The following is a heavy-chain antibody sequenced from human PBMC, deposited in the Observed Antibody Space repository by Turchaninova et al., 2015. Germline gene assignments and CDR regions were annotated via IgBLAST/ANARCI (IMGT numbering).Heavy chain of an antibody. CDR1: GYSLSSGYY. CDR2: IYHSGGT. Sequence: VQLQESGPGLVKTSENLSLTCAVSGYSLSSGYYWGWIRQPPGKGLEWIGTIYHSGGTYYNPSLKSRVTISVDTSKNQFSLKLSSVTAADTAVYYCARQLNWAFDYWGQGTLVTVSS. D-gene: IGHD2-2*01. J-gene: IGHJ4*02. V-gene: IGHV4-38-2*01. CDR3: ARQLNWAFDY.